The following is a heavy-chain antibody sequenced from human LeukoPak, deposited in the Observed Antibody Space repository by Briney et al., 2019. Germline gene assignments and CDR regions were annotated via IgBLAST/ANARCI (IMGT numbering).Heavy chain of an antibody. CDR1: GGPISSYY. Sequence: SQTLSLTCTVSGGPISSYYWSWIRQPAGKGLEWIGRIYTCGSTNYNPSLKSRVTMSVDTSKNQFSRKLSSVTAADTAVYYCARAGTSTTVTFDPWGQGTLVTVSS. CDR3: ARAGTSTTVTFDP. J-gene: IGHJ5*02. D-gene: IGHD1-1*01. V-gene: IGHV4-4*07. CDR2: IYTCGST.